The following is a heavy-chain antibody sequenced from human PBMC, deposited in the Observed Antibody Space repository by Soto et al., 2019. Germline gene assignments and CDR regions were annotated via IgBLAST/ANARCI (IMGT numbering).Heavy chain of an antibody. CDR1: GGSVSGYY. D-gene: IGHD3-3*01. CDR3: LRGHYRILGVVIGPKWFDP. V-gene: IGHV4-34*01. CDR2: INHSGST. Sequence: SETLSLTCAVWGGSVSGYYRRWISQPPGKGMEWIGEINHSGSTNYNPSLKSRVTISVDTSKNQFSLKLSSVTAADTAVYYRLRGHYRILGVVIGPKWFDPWFQGTLGTVSS. J-gene: IGHJ5*02.